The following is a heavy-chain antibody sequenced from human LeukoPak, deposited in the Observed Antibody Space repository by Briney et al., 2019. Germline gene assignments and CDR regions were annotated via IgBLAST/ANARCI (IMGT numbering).Heavy chain of an antibody. CDR1: GFAFRSHG. CDR2: ISSDGSST. D-gene: IGHD5-12*01. V-gene: IGHV3-74*01. CDR3: ARTAYSDYSLGF. Sequence: GGSLRLSCAASGFAFRSHGMHWVRQAPGKGLVWVSRISSDGSSTSYADSVKGRFTISRDNAKNTLYLQMNSLRAEDTAVYYCARTAYSDYSLGFWGQGTLVTVSS. J-gene: IGHJ4*02.